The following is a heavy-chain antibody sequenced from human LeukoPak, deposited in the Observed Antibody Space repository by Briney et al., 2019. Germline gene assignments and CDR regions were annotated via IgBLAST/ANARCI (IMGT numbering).Heavy chain of an antibody. Sequence: SETLSLTCTVSGGSISSYYWSWIRQPPGKGLEWLGYIYYSGSTSYNPSLKSRVTISVDTSKKQFSLKLSSVTAADTAVYYCARAPPKSRFSGYSYGWGPTKGEYYFDYWGQGTLVTVSS. CDR1: GGSISSYY. CDR2: IYYSGST. J-gene: IGHJ4*02. D-gene: IGHD5-18*01. V-gene: IGHV4-59*12. CDR3: ARAPPKSRFSGYSYGWGPTKGEYYFDY.